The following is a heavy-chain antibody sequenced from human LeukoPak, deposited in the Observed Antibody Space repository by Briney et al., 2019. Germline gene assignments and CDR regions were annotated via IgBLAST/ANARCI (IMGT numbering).Heavy chain of an antibody. CDR3: ARDDYGDNWFDP. CDR1: GGTFSSYA. CDR2: IIPIFGTA. J-gene: IGHJ5*02. Sequence: SVKGSCKASGGTFSSYAISWVRQAPGKGLEWIGGIIPIFGTANYAQKFQGRVTITTDESTSTAYMELSSLRSEDTAVYYCARDDYGDNWFDPWGQGTLVTVSS. V-gene: IGHV1-69*05. D-gene: IGHD4-17*01.